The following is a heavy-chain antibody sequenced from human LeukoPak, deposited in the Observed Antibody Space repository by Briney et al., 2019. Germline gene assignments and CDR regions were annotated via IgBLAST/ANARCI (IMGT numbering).Heavy chain of an antibody. CDR2: TRNKANSYTT. CDR1: GFTFSDHY. J-gene: IGHJ4*02. D-gene: IGHD5-12*01. Sequence: GGSLRLSCAASGFTFSDHYMDWVRQAPGKGLEWVGRTRNKANSYTTEYAASVKGRFTISRDDSKNSLYLQMNSLKTEDTAVYYCARVGGYDLDYWGQGTLVTVSS. CDR3: ARVGGYDLDY. V-gene: IGHV3-72*01.